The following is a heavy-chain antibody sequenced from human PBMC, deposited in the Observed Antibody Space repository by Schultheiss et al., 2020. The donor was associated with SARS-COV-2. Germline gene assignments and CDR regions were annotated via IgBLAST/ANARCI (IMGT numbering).Heavy chain of an antibody. CDR1: GGSFSGYY. CDR2: INHSGST. Sequence: SQTLSLTCAVYGGSFSGYYWSWIRQPPGKGLEWIGEINHSGSTNYNPSLKSRVTISVDTSKNQFSLKLSSVTAADTAVYYCARHSSNYGYWGQGTLVTVSS. CDR3: ARHSSNYGY. J-gene: IGHJ4*02. V-gene: IGHV4-34*01. D-gene: IGHD4-11*01.